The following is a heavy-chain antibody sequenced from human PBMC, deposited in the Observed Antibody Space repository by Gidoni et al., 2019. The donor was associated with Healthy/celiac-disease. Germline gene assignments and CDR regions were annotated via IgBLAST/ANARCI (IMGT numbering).Heavy chain of an antibody. CDR1: GFTFGSYA. Sequence: QVQLVESGGGVVQPGRSLRLSCAASGFTFGSYAMHWVRQAPGKGLEWVAVISYDGSNKYYADSVKGRFTISRDNSKNTLYLQMNSLRAEDTAVYYCARGRFGEFFLDYWGQGTLVTVSS. J-gene: IGHJ4*02. CDR2: ISYDGSNK. CDR3: ARGRFGEFFLDY. V-gene: IGHV3-30*04. D-gene: IGHD3-10*01.